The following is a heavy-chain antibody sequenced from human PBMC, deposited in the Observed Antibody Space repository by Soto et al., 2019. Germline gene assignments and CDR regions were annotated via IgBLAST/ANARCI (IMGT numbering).Heavy chain of an antibody. Sequence: GSLRLSCAASGFTFSSYWMHWVRQAPGKGLVWVSRINSDGSSTSYADSVKGRFTISRDNAKNTLYLQMNSLRAEDTAVYYCARWDLKLGRYYYYGMDVWGQGTTVTVSS. CDR1: GFTFSSYW. CDR2: INSDGSST. D-gene: IGHD1-26*01. V-gene: IGHV3-74*01. J-gene: IGHJ6*02. CDR3: ARWDLKLGRYYYYGMDV.